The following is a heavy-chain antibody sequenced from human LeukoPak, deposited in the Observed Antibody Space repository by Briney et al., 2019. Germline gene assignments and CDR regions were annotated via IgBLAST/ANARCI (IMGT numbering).Heavy chain of an antibody. Sequence: GGSLRLSCAASGFTFSSYAMSWVRQAPGKGLEWVSAISGSGGSTYYADSVRGRFTISRDNSKNTLYLEMNSLRTEDTAVYYCVRERGPFDGFDIWGQGTMVTVSS. CDR1: GFTFSSYA. CDR2: ISGSGGST. V-gene: IGHV3-23*01. CDR3: VRERGPFDGFDI. J-gene: IGHJ3*02.